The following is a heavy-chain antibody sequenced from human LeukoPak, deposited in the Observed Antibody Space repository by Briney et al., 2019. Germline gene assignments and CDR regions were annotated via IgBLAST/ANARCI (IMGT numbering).Heavy chain of an antibody. CDR1: GFTFSDYV. Sequence: TGGSLRLSCVASGFTFSDYVIHWVRQAPGKGLEWVAVISYDGSNKYYADSVKGRFTISRDNSKNTLYLQMNSLRAEDTAVYYCAKGPALGATLGYWGQGTLVTVSS. CDR2: ISYDGSNK. D-gene: IGHD1-26*01. V-gene: IGHV3-30*18. J-gene: IGHJ4*02. CDR3: AKGPALGATLGY.